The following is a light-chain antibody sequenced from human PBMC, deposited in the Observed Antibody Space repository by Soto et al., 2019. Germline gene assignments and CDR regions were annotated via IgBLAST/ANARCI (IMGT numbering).Light chain of an antibody. CDR3: CSYAGSYTLV. CDR1: SSDVGGYHY. CDR2: DVN. Sequence: QSVLTQPRAVSGCAGQSVTLSCTGTSSDVGGYHYVSWYQHHPGKAPKIIIYDVNNRPSGVPDRFSGSKSGNTASLTISGLQTEDEADYYCCSYAGSYTLVFGGGTTVPVL. V-gene: IGLV2-11*01. J-gene: IGLJ2*01.